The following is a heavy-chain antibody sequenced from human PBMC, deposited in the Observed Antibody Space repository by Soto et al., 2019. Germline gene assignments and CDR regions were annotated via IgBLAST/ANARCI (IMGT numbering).Heavy chain of an antibody. CDR3: AAGGGLPRYY. CDR2: IYHSGST. V-gene: IGHV4-30-2*01. J-gene: IGHJ4*02. D-gene: IGHD5-12*01. Sequence: QLQLQESGSGLVKPSQTLSLTCAVSGGSISSGGYSWSWIRQPPGKGLEWIGYIYHSGSTYYNPSLKSRVTIPVDRSKNQFSLKLSSAPAANTAVYYCAAGGGLPRYYWGQGTLVTVSS. CDR1: GGSISSGGYS.